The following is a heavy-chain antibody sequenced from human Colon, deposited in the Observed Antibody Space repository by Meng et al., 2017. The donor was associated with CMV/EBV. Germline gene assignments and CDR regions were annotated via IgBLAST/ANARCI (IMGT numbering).Heavy chain of an antibody. CDR3: AKDTSLGLIKPSDC. J-gene: IGHJ4*02. V-gene: IGHV3-23*01. D-gene: IGHD3/OR15-3a*01. CDR2: ISGSGAKT. Sequence: GESLKISCVASGVTFSDYAMSWVRQAPGKGLEWVASISGSGAKTDFADSAKGRFSVSRDNSKNTLYLQMNSLRGEDTAVYYCAKDTSLGLIKPSDCWGQGALVTVSS. CDR1: GVTFSDYA.